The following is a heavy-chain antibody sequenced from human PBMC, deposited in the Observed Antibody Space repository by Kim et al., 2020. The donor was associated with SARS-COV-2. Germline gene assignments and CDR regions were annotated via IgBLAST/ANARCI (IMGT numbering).Heavy chain of an antibody. CDR2: INTNTGNP. D-gene: IGHD3-3*01. CDR3: ARDPRITIFGVVISDYYYGMDV. V-gene: IGHV7-4-1*02. J-gene: IGHJ6*02. Sequence: ASVKVSCKASGYTFTSYAMNWVRQAPGQGLEWMGWINTNTGNPTYAQGFTGRFVFSLDTCVSTAYLQISSLKAEDTAVYYCARDPRITIFGVVISDYYYGMDVWGQGTTVTVSS. CDR1: GYTFTSYA.